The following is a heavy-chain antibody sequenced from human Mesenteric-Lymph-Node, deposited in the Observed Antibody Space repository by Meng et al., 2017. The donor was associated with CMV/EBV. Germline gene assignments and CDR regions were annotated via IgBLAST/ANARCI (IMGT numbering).Heavy chain of an antibody. CDR1: GFTFSSYW. CDR2: IKQDGSEK. Sequence: GESLKISCAASGFTFSSYWMSWVRQAPGKGLEWVANIKQDGSEKYYVDSVKGRFTISRDNAKNSLYLQMNSLRAEDTAVYYCARVRIAARVGWFDPWGQGTLVTVSS. CDR3: ARVRIAARVGWFDP. V-gene: IGHV3-7*01. J-gene: IGHJ5*02. D-gene: IGHD6-6*01.